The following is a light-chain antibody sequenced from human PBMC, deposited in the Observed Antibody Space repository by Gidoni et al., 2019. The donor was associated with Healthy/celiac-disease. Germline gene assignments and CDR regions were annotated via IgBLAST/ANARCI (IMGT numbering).Light chain of an antibody. CDR1: KLGDKY. CDR3: QAWDSSTWV. Sequence: SYELTQPPSVSVSPGQTASITCSGDKLGDKYACWYQQKPGQSPVLVIYQDSKRPSGIPERFSGSNSGNTATLTISETQAMDEADYYCQAWDSSTWVFGGETKLTVL. CDR2: QDS. J-gene: IGLJ2*01. V-gene: IGLV3-1*01.